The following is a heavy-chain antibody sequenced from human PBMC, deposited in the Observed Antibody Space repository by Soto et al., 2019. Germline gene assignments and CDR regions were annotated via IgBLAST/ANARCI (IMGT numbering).Heavy chain of an antibody. J-gene: IGHJ6*02. CDR2: IQYNGYS. V-gene: IGHV4-59*08. CDR1: GGSITNYY. D-gene: IGHD3-10*01. Sequence: QVQLQESGPGLVKPSETLSLTCTVSGGSITNYYCSWFRQPPGKGLEWIGYIQYNGYSAYNLSLKRRVTMSRDTSKTQFSLMRESVTATDTAVYYCARHGFGSLHGLVDVWGQGTTVIVSS. CDR3: ARHGFGSLHGLVDV.